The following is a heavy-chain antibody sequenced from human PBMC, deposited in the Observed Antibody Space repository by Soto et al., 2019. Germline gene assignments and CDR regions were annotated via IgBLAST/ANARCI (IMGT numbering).Heavy chain of an antibody. J-gene: IGHJ3*02. CDR1: GYTLTSYD. CDR3: ARMRYEPPPNAFDI. CDR2: MNPNSGNT. V-gene: IGHV1-8*01. D-gene: IGHD1-1*01. Sequence: EASVKVSCKASGYTLTSYDINWVRQATGQGLEWMGWMNPNSGNTGYAQKFQGRVTMTRNTSISTAYMELSSLRSEDTAVYYCARMRYEPPPNAFDIWGQGTMVTVSS.